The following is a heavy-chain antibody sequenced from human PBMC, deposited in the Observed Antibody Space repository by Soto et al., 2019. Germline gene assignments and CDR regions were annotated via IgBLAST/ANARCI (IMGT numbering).Heavy chain of an antibody. D-gene: IGHD2-21*02. J-gene: IGHJ4*02. CDR1: GFSLSTNGMG. V-gene: IGHV2-70*04. CDR3: ARILPGDTTDY. CDR2: IDWDDTK. Sequence: SGPYAGEPTQTLTLTCTFSGFSLSTNGMGVGWIRQPPGKALEWLSRIDWDDTKFYSMSLKTRLAISKDTSKNQVVLTMTNVAPVDTATYSCARILPGDTTDYWGQGTLVTVSS.